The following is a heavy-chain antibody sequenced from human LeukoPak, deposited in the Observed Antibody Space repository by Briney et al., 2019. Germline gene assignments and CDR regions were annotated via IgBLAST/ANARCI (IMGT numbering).Heavy chain of an antibody. Sequence: GASVKVSCKASGYTFTGYYMHWVRQAPGQGLEWMGWINPNSGNTGYAQKFQGRVTITRNTSISTAYMELSSLRSEDTAVYYCARGRRYCSGGSCVPTTYYMDVWGKGTTVTVSS. CDR3: ARGRRYCSGGSCVPTTYYMDV. V-gene: IGHV1-8*03. D-gene: IGHD2-15*01. CDR2: INPNSGNT. J-gene: IGHJ6*03. CDR1: GYTFTGYY.